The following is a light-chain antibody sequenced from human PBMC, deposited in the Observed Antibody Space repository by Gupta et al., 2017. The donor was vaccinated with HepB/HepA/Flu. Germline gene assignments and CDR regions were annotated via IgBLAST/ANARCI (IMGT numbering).Light chain of an antibody. CDR1: QSRLDVYKNKTY. CDR2: WAS. Sequence: DVVLTQSPASMPVSLVETATTSCKSSQSRLDVYKNKTYLGWFQQKPGQPPKLLIYWASARRFGVPDRFSGSGSGTDFTLTISSLQAEDVAIYYCQQYNHLPRTFGPGTRVDIK. V-gene: IGKV4-1*01. J-gene: IGKJ3*01. CDR3: QQYNHLPRT.